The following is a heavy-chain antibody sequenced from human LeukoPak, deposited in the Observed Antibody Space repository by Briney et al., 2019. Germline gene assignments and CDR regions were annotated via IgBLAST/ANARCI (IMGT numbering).Heavy chain of an antibody. CDR1: GFTFSDYY. J-gene: IGHJ4*02. CDR3: AKDRSGMGYYFDF. V-gene: IGHV3-11*04. Sequence: PGGSLRLSCAASGFTFSDYYMSWIRQAPGKGLEWVSYISSSGSTIYYADSVKGRFTISRDNSKNTLYLRMDSLRAEDTAVYYCAKDRSGMGYYFDFWGQGTLVTVSS. CDR2: ISSSGSTI. D-gene: IGHD1-26*01.